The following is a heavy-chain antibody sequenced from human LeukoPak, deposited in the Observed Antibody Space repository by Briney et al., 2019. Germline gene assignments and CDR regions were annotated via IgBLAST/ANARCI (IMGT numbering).Heavy chain of an antibody. D-gene: IGHD3-22*01. CDR2: INPNSGGT. J-gene: IGHJ3*02. Sequence: ASVKVSCKASGYRFTSYGITWVRQAPGQGLEWMGWINPNSGGTNYAQKFQGRVTMTRDTSISTAYMELSRLRSDDTAVYYCARDYYDSSGFGAFDIWGQGTMVTVSS. V-gene: IGHV1-2*02. CDR3: ARDYYDSSGFGAFDI. CDR1: GYRFTSYG.